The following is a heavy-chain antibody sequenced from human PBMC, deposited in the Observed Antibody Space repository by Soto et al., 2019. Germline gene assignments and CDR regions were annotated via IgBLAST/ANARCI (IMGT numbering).Heavy chain of an antibody. CDR1: GFTLSNIG. Sequence: QVQLVESGGGVVQPGTSLRLACAASGFTLSNIGMQWVRQAPGKGREWVAVISAGGNTKYYADSVKGRFTISRDNSKNPLFLQMNSLRTEDTAVYYCAKESGGERNAAYFDLWGQGTLVTVSA. D-gene: IGHD2-21*01. V-gene: IGHV3-30*18. CDR2: ISAGGNTK. J-gene: IGHJ4*02. CDR3: AKESGGERNAAYFDL.